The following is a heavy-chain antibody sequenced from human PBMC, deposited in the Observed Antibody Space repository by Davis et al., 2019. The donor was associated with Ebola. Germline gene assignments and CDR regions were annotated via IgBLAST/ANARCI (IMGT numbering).Heavy chain of an antibody. D-gene: IGHD5-12*01. CDR3: ARRSGYAGGWFAP. V-gene: IGHV4-59*01. CDR2: IHYTGST. CDR1: GGSISTYY. Sequence: SEPLSLTFSVPGGSISTYYWSWIRQPPGKRLEWIGYIHYTGSTNYNSSLKSRVTMSVDTSENRFSLRLRSVTAADTAVYYCARRSGYAGGWFAPWGQGTLVTVSS. J-gene: IGHJ5*02.